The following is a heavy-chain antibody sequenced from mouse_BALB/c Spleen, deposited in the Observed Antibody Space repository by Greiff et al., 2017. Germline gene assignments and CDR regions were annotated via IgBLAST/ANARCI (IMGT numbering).Heavy chain of an antibody. D-gene: IGHD4-1*01. CDR3: TRWEGKEIDAMDY. V-gene: IGHV1-5*01. CDR2: IYPGNSDT. CDR1: GYSFTSYW. Sequence: VQLQQSGTVLARPGASVKMSCKASGYSFTSYWMHWVKQRPGQGLEWIGAIYPGNSDTSYNQKFKGKAKLTAVTSASTAFMELSSLTNEDSAVYYCTRWEGKEIDAMDYWGQGTSVTVSS. J-gene: IGHJ4*01.